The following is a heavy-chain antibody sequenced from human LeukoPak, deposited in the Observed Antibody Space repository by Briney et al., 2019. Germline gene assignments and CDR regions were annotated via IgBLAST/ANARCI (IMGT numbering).Heavy chain of an antibody. CDR2: IRYDGSNK. CDR3: AKDLVDIVATIDHYFDY. J-gene: IGHJ4*02. Sequence: GGSLRLSCAASGFTFSSYGMHWVRQAPGKGLEWVAFIRYDGSNKNYADSVKGRFTISRDNSQNTLYLQMNSLRAEDTAVYYCAKDLVDIVATIDHYFDYWGQGTLVSVSS. D-gene: IGHD5-12*01. CDR1: GFTFSSYG. V-gene: IGHV3-30*02.